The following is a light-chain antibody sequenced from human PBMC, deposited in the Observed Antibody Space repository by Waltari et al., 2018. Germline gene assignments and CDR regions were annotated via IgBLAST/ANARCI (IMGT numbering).Light chain of an antibody. V-gene: IGLV6-57*04. Sequence: FMLTQPHSVSESPGKTITISCTRSSGSIASNFVQWYQQRPGSAPTTVIYEDHQRPPGVPDRVSGSCDRSSNSASLTISGLKTEDEAEYYCQSYDGSGSWVFGGGTKLTVL. CDR2: EDH. CDR3: QSYDGSGSWV. J-gene: IGLJ3*02. CDR1: SGSIASNF.